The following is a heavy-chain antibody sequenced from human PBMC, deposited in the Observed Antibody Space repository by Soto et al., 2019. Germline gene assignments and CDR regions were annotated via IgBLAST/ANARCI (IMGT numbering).Heavy chain of an antibody. CDR3: GRGGGWVGEASFDS. CDR2: INAGNGRE. Sequence: QVQLEQSGAEVKKPGASVKVSCKTSGYTFTSYTLHWVRQAPGQGLEWMGWINAGNGREKYSQRFQDRVSLSTDKSPTTAYMELRSPRSEAPVVYFWGRGGGWVGEASFDSWGQGTQVTVSS. J-gene: IGHJ4*02. CDR1: GYTFTSYT. D-gene: IGHD3-10*01. V-gene: IGHV1-3*01.